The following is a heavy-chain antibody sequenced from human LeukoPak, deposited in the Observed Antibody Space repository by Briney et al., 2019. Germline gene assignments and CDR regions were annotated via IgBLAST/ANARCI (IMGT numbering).Heavy chain of an antibody. Sequence: SETLSLTCAVYGGSFSGYYWSWIRQPPGKGLEWIGEINHSGSTNYNPSLKSRVTTSVDTSKNQFSLKLSSVTAADTAVYYCASRGTSSWPRFDYWGQGTLVTVSS. CDR2: INHSGST. J-gene: IGHJ4*02. V-gene: IGHV4-34*01. D-gene: IGHD6-13*01. CDR1: GGSFSGYY. CDR3: ASRGTSSWPRFDY.